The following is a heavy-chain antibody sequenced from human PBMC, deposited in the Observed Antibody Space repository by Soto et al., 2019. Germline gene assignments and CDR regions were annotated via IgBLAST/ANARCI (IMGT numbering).Heavy chain of an antibody. V-gene: IGHV1-2*04. CDR2: INPNSGGT. CDR3: ARGADIVVVTAVSYGMDV. CDR1: GYTFAGYY. J-gene: IGHJ6*02. Sequence: GASVEVSCKASGYTFAGYYRRWVRQAPGQGLEWMGWINPNSGGTNYAQKFQGWVTMTRDTSISTAYMELSRLRSDDTAVYYCARGADIVVVTAVSYGMDVWGQGTTVTVSS. D-gene: IGHD2-21*02.